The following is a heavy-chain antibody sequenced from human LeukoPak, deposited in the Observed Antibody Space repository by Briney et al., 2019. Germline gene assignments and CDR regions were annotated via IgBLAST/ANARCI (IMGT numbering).Heavy chain of an antibody. CDR2: IYPGDSDT. D-gene: IGHD6-13*01. CDR3: ASREGIHDAFDI. V-gene: IGHV5-51*01. J-gene: IGHJ3*02. CDR1: GYSFTSYW. Sequence: GESLKISCKGSGYSFTSYWVAWVRQMPGKGLEGMGIIYPGDSDTRYSPSFQGQVTISADTSISTAYLQWSSLKASDTAMYYCASREGIHDAFDIWGQGTLVTVSS.